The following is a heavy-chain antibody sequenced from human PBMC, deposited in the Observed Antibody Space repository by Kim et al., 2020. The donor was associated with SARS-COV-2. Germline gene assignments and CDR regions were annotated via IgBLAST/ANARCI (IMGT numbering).Heavy chain of an antibody. CDR3: ATALGGGDCYSCYYYGMDV. V-gene: IGHV1-24*01. Sequence: ASVKVSCKVSGYTLTELSMHWVRQAPGKGLEWMGGFDPEDGETIYAQKFQGRVTMTEDTSTDTAYMELSSLRSEDTAVYYCATALGGGDCYSCYYYGMDVWGQGTTVTVSS. D-gene: IGHD2-21*02. J-gene: IGHJ6*02. CDR1: GYTLTELS. CDR2: FDPEDGET.